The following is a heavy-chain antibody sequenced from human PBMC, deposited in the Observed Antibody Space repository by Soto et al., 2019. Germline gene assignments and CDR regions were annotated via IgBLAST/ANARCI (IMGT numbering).Heavy chain of an antibody. J-gene: IGHJ3*01. CDR1: GFGFDKYS. V-gene: IGHV3-23*01. Sequence: EVRLLESGGGLVQPGGSLRLSCAASGFGFDKYSMSWVRQAPGKGLEWVSGISGTAYSKHYADSVKGQFTISRDNFKKTLSLQMNSLRVEDTAVYYCAKSWGDTWQQSAFDFWGQGTMVTVSS. D-gene: IGHD5-18*01. CDR3: AKSWGDTWQQSAFDF. CDR2: ISGTAYSK.